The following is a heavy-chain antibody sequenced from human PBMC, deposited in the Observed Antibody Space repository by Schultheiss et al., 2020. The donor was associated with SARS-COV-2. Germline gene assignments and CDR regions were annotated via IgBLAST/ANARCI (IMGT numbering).Heavy chain of an antibody. V-gene: IGHV3-74*01. D-gene: IGHD3-22*01. CDR2: INSDGSST. CDR3: AKDGTYYYDSSGYYLPHYYYYGMDV. J-gene: IGHJ6*02. CDR1: GFTFSSYG. Sequence: GGSLRLSCAASGFTFSSYGMHWVRQAPGKGLECVSRINSDGSSTSYADSVKGRFTISRDNSKNTLYLQMNSLRAEDTAVYYCAKDGTYYYDSSGYYLPHYYYYGMDVWGQGTTVTVSS.